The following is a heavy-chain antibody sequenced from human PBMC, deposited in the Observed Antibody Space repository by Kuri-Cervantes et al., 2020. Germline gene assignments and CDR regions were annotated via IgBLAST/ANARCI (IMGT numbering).Heavy chain of an antibody. V-gene: IGHV1-69*13. CDR1: GGTFSSYA. D-gene: IGHD3-10*01. Sequence: SVKVSCKASGGTFSSYAISWVRQAPGQGLEWMGGIIPIFGTANYAQKFQGRVTITADESTSTAYMELSSLRSEDTAVYYCRYGSGSYTPYYYYYYGMDVWGQGTTVTVSS. CDR3: RYGSGSYTPYYYYYYGMDV. J-gene: IGHJ6*02. CDR2: IIPIFGTA.